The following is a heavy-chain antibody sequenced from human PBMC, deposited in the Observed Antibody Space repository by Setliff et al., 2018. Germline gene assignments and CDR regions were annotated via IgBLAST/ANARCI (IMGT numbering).Heavy chain of an antibody. D-gene: IGHD3-22*01. V-gene: IGHV4-61*05. J-gene: IGHJ5*02. CDR2: IHFSGST. CDR3: ARAHTWSLPNDNSGYPGWFDP. Sequence: PSETLSLTCTVSGGSISSSSYYWGWIRQPPGKGLEWIGYIHFSGSTDYNPSLKSRVTMSMDTSKNHVSLKLSSVTAADTAVYYCARAHTWSLPNDNSGYPGWFDPWGQGTLVTVSS. CDR1: GGSISSSSYY.